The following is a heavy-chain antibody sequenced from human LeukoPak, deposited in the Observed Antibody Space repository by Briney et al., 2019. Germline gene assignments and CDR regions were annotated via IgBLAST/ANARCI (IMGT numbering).Heavy chain of an antibody. V-gene: IGHV3-30*18. CDR3: AKVAADTPFDI. J-gene: IGHJ3*02. CDR1: GFTFSRYG. CDR2: ISYDGSNK. D-gene: IGHD6-19*01. Sequence: PGGSLRLSRAASGFTFSRYGMHWVRQAPGKGLEWVAVISYDGSNKYYADSVKGRFTISRDNSKNTLYLQMNSLRAEDTAVYYCAKVAADTPFDIWGQGTMVTVSS.